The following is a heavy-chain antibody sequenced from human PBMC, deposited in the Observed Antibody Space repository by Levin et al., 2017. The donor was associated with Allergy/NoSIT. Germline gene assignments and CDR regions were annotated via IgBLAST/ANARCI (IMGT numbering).Heavy chain of an antibody. CDR1: GGSISSSISY. CDR3: ARQCYDILTGYYNFDY. CDR2: IYNSGRT. Sequence: ETLSLTCTVSGGSISSSISYWGWTRQAPGKGLEWIGSIYNSGRTYYNPSLKSRVTTSVDTSKNQFSLKLSSVTAADTAVYYCARQCYDILTGYYNFDYWGQGTLVTVSS. J-gene: IGHJ4*02. V-gene: IGHV4-39*01. D-gene: IGHD3-9*01.